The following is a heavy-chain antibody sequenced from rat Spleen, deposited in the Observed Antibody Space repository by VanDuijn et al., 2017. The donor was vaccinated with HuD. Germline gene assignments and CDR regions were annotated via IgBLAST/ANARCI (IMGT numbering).Heavy chain of an antibody. CDR2: ITSGGSKT. V-gene: IGHV5-25*01. D-gene: IGHD1-6*01. J-gene: IGHJ2*01. Sequence: EVQLVESGGGLVQPGRSLELSCEASGFTFSTFAMAWVRQGPKRGLEWVATITSGGSKTYYPDSVKGRFTISRDNAKSTLYLQMDSLRSEDTATYYCAKTGFYFDYWGQGVMVTVSS. CDR1: GFTFSTFA. CDR3: AKTGFYFDY.